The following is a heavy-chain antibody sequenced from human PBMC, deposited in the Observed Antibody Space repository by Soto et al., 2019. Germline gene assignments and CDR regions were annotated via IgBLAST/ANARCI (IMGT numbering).Heavy chain of an antibody. CDR2: ISYDGNKK. Sequence: PGGSLTLSCEASGFKFTTYGMHWFRQAPGKGLEWVTLISYDGNKKQYADSVKGRFTVSRDNSKNTIYLRMNSLRPEDTAVYFCARVLLELWPVDCWGQGTMVTVYS. V-gene: IGHV3-30*19. CDR1: GFKFTTYG. J-gene: IGHJ4*02. D-gene: IGHD1-7*01. CDR3: ARVLLELWPVDC.